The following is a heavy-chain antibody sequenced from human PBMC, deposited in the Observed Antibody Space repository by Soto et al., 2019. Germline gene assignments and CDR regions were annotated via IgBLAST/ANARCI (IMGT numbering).Heavy chain of an antibody. CDR2: INPSGGST. Sequence: QVQLVQSGAEVKKPGASVKVSCKASGYTFTSYYMHWVRQAPGQGLEWMGIINPSGGSTSYAQKXQGRVTMTRDXXTXTXXMELSSLRSEDTAVYYCARDRKRWLQFEGYWYFDLWGRGTLVTVSS. D-gene: IGHD5-12*01. CDR3: ARDRKRWLQFEGYWYFDL. CDR1: GYTFTSYY. J-gene: IGHJ2*01. V-gene: IGHV1-46*01.